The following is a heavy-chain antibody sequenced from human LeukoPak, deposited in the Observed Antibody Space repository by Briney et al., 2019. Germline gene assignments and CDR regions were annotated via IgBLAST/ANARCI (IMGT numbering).Heavy chain of an antibody. CDR1: GYSFTSYW. D-gene: IGHD3-16*01. J-gene: IGHJ4*02. CDR3: ARPGQLGEYTPYYFDY. CDR2: IYPGDSNS. Sequence: GESLKISCKGSGYSFTSYWIGWVRQMPGKGLEWMGIIYPGDSNSRYSPSFQGQVTISADKSISTAYLQWSSLKASDTAMYYCARPGQLGEYTPYYFDYWGQGTLVTVSS. V-gene: IGHV5-51*01.